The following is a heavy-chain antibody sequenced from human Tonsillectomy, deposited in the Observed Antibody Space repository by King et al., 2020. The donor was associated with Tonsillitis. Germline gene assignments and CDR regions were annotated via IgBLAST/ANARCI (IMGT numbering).Heavy chain of an antibody. D-gene: IGHD1-1*01. CDR1: GYTFDDYG. CDR3: ARDDRTGVSGGWFDP. Sequence: VQLVESGGGVVRPGGSLRLSCAASGYTFDDYGMSWVRQAPGKGLEWVSGITWNGVITGYADSVKGRFTISRDNAKNSLYLQMNRLRTEDTALYYCARDDRTGVSGGWFDPWGQGTLVTVSS. CDR2: ITWNGVIT. V-gene: IGHV3-20*04. J-gene: IGHJ5*02.